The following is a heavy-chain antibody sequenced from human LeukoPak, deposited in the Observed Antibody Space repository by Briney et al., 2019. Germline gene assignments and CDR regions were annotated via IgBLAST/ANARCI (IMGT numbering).Heavy chain of an antibody. CDR3: ARAIAVAGPYYFDY. J-gene: IGHJ4*02. CDR1: GFTFRSYA. V-gene: IGHV3-21*01. D-gene: IGHD6-19*01. CDR2: IGSVTTYI. Sequence: PGGSLRLSCAASGFTFRSYAMSWVRQAPGKGLEWVSSIGSVTTYIYYADSVKGRFTISRDNAKNSLSLQMNSLRAEDTAVYYCARAIAVAGPYYFDYWGQGTLVTVSS.